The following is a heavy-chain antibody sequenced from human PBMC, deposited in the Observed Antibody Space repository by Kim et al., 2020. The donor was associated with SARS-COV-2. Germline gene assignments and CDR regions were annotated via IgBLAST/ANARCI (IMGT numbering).Heavy chain of an antibody. CDR2: IIPILGIA. V-gene: IGHV1-69*04. CDR1: GGTFSSYA. D-gene: IGHD1-26*01. CDR3: ARLWGAHNHNYYYYYGMDV. Sequence: SVKVSCKASGGTFSSYAISWVRQAPGQGLEWMGRIIPILGIANYAQKFQGRVTITADKSTSTAYMELSSLRSEDTAVYYCARLWGAHNHNYYYYYGMDVWGQGTTVTVSS. J-gene: IGHJ6*02.